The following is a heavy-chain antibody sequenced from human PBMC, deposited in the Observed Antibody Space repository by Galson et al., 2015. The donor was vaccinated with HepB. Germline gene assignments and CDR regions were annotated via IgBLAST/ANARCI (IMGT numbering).Heavy chain of an antibody. V-gene: IGHV5-51*01. CDR3: ARHHHLGRYFDWFPFDP. Sequence: QSGAEVKKPGESLKISCKGSGYSFTSYWIGWVRRMPGKGLEWMGIIYPGDSDTRYSPSCQGQVPISADKSISTAYLQWSSLKASDTAMYYCARHHHLGRYFDWFPFDPWGQGTLVTVSS. CDR2: IYPGDSDT. CDR1: GYSFTSYW. D-gene: IGHD3-9*01. J-gene: IGHJ5*02.